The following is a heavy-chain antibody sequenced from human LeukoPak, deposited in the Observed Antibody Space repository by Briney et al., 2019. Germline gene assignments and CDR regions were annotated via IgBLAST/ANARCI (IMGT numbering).Heavy chain of an antibody. Sequence: GGSLRLSCAASGFTFSSYWMHWVRQAPGKGLVWVSRINTDGSSTSYADSVKGRFTISRDNAKNSLYLQMNSLRAEDTAVYYCARGEAAAGTVGYWGQGTLVTVSS. CDR1: GFTFSSYW. J-gene: IGHJ4*02. CDR2: INTDGSST. D-gene: IGHD6-13*01. CDR3: ARGEAAAGTVGY. V-gene: IGHV3-74*01.